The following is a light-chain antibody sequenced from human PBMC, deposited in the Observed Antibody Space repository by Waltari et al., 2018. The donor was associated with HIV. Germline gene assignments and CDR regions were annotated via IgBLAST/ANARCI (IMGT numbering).Light chain of an antibody. CDR3: QQYYNWPPWT. J-gene: IGKJ1*01. CDR2: GAS. V-gene: IGKV3-15*01. Sequence: EIVMTQSPATLSVSPGERATLSCRASHGVSSSLAWYQQRPGQAPRLLIYGASTRAACIPARFSGSGSGTEFTLTISSLQSEDFALYYCQQYYNWPPWTFGQGTKVEIK. CDR1: HGVSSS.